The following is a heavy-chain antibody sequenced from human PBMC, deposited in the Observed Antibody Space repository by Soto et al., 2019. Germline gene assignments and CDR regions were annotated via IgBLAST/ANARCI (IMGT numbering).Heavy chain of an antibody. CDR1: GFSLRNARMG. D-gene: IGHD3-22*01. V-gene: IGHV2-26*01. J-gene: IGHJ6*03. CDR2: ILSSDEK. Sequence: QVTLKESGPVLVKPTETLTLTCTVSGFSLRNARMGVSWIRQPPGKALEWLAHILSSDEKSYNTSLKGRVTLSEDTSKSQVVLTMTYVDPVDTATYFCARMLAVNYYYYYVDVWGEGTTVTVSS. CDR3: ARMLAVNYYYYYVDV.